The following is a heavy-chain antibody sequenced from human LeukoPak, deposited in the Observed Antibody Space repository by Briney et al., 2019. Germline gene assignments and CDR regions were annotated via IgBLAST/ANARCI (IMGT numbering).Heavy chain of an antibody. CDR2: IKSKTDGGTT. V-gene: IGHV3-15*01. D-gene: IGHD3-22*01. CDR3: TTLSYYYDSSVSHY. J-gene: IGHJ4*02. CDR1: GFTFSNAW. Sequence: PGGSLRLSCAASGFTFSNAWMSWVRQAPGKGLEWVGRIKSKTDGGTTDYAAPVKGRFTISRDDSKNTLYLQMNSLKTEDTAVYYCTTLSYYYDSSVSHYWGQGTLVTVSS.